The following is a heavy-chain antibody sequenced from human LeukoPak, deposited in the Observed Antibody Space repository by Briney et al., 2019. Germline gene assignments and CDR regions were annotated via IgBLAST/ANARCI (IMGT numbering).Heavy chain of an antibody. V-gene: IGHV3-74*01. CDR3: ARDRGYTQDY. CDR1: GFTFSNYW. CDR2: IKSDGSST. J-gene: IGHJ4*02. D-gene: IGHD5-12*01. Sequence: GGSLRLSCAASGFTFSNYWMHWVRQAPGKGLVWVSHIKSDGSSTSYADSVKGRFTISRDNAKNTLYLQMNSLRAEDTAVYYCARDRGYTQDYWGQGTLVTVSS.